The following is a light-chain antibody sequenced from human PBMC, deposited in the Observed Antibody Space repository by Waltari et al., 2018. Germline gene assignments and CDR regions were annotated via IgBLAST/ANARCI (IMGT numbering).Light chain of an antibody. J-gene: IGKJ4*01. CDR1: QSVLYSSNNKNN. CDR3: QQYCTTPLT. CDR2: WAS. V-gene: IGKV4-1*01. Sequence: DIVMTQSPDSLAVSLGERATINCKSSQSVLYSSNNKNNLAWYQQKPGQPPKLFIYWASTRESGVPDRFSGSGSGTDFTLTISSLQAEDVAVYYCQQYCTTPLTFGGGTKVEIK.